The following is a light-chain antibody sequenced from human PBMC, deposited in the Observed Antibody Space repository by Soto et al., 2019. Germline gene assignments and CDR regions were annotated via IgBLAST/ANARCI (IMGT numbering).Light chain of an antibody. CDR1: QSFTNNY. CDR3: QQYSSLPHT. CDR2: GVS. V-gene: IGKV3-20*01. J-gene: IGKJ2*01. Sequence: ESVLTQSPGTLSLSPGERATLSCRATQSFTNNYFAWYQQKPGQSPRLLIYGVSSRATDIPDRFSGSGSGTDFTLTISRLEPEDFVVYYCQQYSSLPHTFGQGTKLEVK.